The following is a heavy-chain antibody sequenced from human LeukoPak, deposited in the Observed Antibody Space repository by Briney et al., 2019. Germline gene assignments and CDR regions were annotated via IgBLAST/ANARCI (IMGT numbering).Heavy chain of an antibody. CDR2: INIDGSQR. Sequence: GGSLRLSCAASGLSFSTTWMTWVRQTPGKGLELVANINIDGSQRYHADSVEGRFTISRDNVKNTLYLQMSSLRVEDTAVYCCARDPGWGALDYWGQGALVIVSS. V-gene: IGHV3-7*03. CDR3: ARDPGWGALDY. CDR1: GLSFSTTW. J-gene: IGHJ4*02. D-gene: IGHD3-16*01.